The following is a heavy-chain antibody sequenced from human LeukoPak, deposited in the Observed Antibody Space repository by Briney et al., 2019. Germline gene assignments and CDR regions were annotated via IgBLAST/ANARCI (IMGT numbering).Heavy chain of an antibody. J-gene: IGHJ4*02. CDR3: ARLPWGPSYSGSYPGY. V-gene: IGHV4-39*01. Sequence: SETLSLTCTVSGGSISSSSYYWGWIRQPPGKGLEWIGSIYYSGSTYYNPSLKSRVTISVDTSKNQFSLRLSSVTAADTAVYYCARLPWGPSYSGSYPGYWGQGTLVTVSS. CDR1: GGSISSSSYY. CDR2: IYYSGST. D-gene: IGHD1-26*01.